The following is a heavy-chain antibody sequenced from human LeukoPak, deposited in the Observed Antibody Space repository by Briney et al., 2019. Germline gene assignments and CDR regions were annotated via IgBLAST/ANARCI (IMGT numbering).Heavy chain of an antibody. CDR2: IYSGGST. CDR1: GFSVSSIY. V-gene: IGHV3-53*01. Sequence: GGSLRLSCAASGFSVSSIYMSWVRQAPGKGLEWVSVIYSGGSTYYADSVRGRFTISRDNSKNTLYLQMNSLRVEDTAVYYCAIDMGFGDLMGYWGQGTLVTVSS. CDR3: AIDMGFGDLMGY. J-gene: IGHJ4*02. D-gene: IGHD3-10*01.